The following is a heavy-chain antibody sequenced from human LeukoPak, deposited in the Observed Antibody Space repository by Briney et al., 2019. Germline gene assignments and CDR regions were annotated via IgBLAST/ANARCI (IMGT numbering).Heavy chain of an antibody. CDR3: AKRPDDYSYGMDV. Sequence: GGSLRLSCAASGFTFRSYAMHWVRQAPGKGLEWVAVILYDGSNQYYADSVKGRFTVSRDNSENTLYLQMNSLRPEDTAVYYCAKRPDDYSYGMDVWGQGTTVTVSS. J-gene: IGHJ6*02. CDR1: GFTFRSYA. V-gene: IGHV3-30-3*01. CDR2: ILYDGSNQ.